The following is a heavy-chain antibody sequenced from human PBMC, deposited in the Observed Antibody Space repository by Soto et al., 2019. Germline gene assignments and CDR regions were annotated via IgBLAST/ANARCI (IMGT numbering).Heavy chain of an antibody. CDR2: INADNGKT. CDR1: GYTFTNYA. V-gene: IGHV1-3*01. CDR3: AMTWTTVTSFDY. J-gene: IGHJ4*02. Sequence: ASVKVSCKASGYTFTNYALHWVRQAPGQRLEWMGWINADNGKTKYSQKFQGRVTITRDTSASTAYIELSSLRSEDTAVCYCAMTWTTVTSFDYWGQGTLVTVSS. D-gene: IGHD4-17*01.